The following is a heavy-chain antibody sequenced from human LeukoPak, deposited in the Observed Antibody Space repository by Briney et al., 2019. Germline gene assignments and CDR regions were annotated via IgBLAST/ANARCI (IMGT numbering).Heavy chain of an antibody. CDR3: ARVPAAIYFDY. CDR1: GFTFSDYY. CDR2: ISSSGSTI. J-gene: IGHJ4*02. Sequence: GSLRLSCAASGFTFSDYYMSWIRQAPGKGLEWVSYISSSGSTIYYADSVKGRFTISRDNAKNSLYLQMYSLRAEDTAVYYCARVPAAIYFDYWGQGTLVTVSS. D-gene: IGHD2-2*02. V-gene: IGHV3-11*04.